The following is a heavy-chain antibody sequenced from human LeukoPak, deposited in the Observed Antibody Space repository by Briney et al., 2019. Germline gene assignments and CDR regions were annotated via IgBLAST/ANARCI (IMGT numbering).Heavy chain of an antibody. D-gene: IGHD3-3*01. CDR3: ARASTYYDFWSGYYFFDY. CDR1: GYTFTSYA. V-gene: IGHV1-3*01. CDR2: INAGNGNT. J-gene: IGHJ4*02. Sequence: ASVKVSCKASGYTFTSYAMHWVRQAPGQRLEWMGWINAGNGNTKYSQKFQGRVTITRDTSTSTAYMELSSLRSEDTAVYYCARASTYYDFWSGYYFFDYWGQGTLVTVSS.